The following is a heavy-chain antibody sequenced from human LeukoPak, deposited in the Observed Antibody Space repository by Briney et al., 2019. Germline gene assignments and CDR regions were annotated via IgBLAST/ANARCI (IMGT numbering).Heavy chain of an antibody. CDR3: ARDLYHYDSSGYYVGYFQH. D-gene: IGHD3-22*01. CDR2: IYYSGST. J-gene: IGHJ1*01. Sequence: SETLSLTCTVSGGSISSYYWSWIRQPPGKGLEWIGDIYYSGSTNYNPSLKSRVTISVDTSKNQFSLKLSSVTAADTAVYYCARDLYHYDSSGYYVGYFQHWGQGTLVTVSS. CDR1: GGSISSYY. V-gene: IGHV4-59*01.